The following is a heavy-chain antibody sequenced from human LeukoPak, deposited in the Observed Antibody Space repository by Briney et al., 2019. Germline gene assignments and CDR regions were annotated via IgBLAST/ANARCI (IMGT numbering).Heavy chain of an antibody. V-gene: IGHV3-30-3*01. CDR3: AKVRPTYYYDSSWLDY. Sequence: GGSLRLSCAASGFTFSSYAMHWVRQAPGKGLEWVAVISYDGSNKYYADSVKGRFTISRDNSKNTLYLQMNSLRAEDTAVYYCAKVRPTYYYDSSWLDYWGQGTLVTVSS. J-gene: IGHJ4*02. CDR2: ISYDGSNK. D-gene: IGHD3-22*01. CDR1: GFTFSSYA.